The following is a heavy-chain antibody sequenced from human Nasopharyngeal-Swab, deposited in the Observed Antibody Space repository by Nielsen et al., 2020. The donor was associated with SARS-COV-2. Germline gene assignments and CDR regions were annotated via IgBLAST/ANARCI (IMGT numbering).Heavy chain of an antibody. CDR1: GGPISSGDYY. J-gene: IGHJ6*03. CDR2: IYYSGST. V-gene: IGHV4-30-4*01. CDR3: ARGRYYDSSGYWYYYYYYMDV. D-gene: IGHD3-22*01. Sequence: SETLSLTCTVSGGPISSGDYYWSWIRQPPGKGLEWIGYIYYSGSTYYNPSLKSRVTISVDTSKNQFSLKLSSVTAADTAVYYCARGRYYDSSGYWYYYYYYMDVWGKGTTVTVSS.